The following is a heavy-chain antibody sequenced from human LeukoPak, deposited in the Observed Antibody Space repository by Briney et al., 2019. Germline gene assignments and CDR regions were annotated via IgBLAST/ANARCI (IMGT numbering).Heavy chain of an antibody. D-gene: IGHD5-18*01. CDR1: GGSISIYY. CDR3: ARGLDGYGTFDY. CDR2: IYASGTS. Sequence: PSETLSLTCTVSGGSISIYYWTWIRQPAGKGPEWIGRIYASGTSNYNTSLKSRVTISADKSKNQFSLRLSSVTAADTAVYYSARGLDGYGTFDYWGQGTLVTVSS. V-gene: IGHV4-4*07. J-gene: IGHJ4*02.